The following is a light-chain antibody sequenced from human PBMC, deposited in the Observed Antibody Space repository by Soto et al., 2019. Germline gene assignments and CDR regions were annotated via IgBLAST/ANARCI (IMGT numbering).Light chain of an antibody. Sequence: DIQMTQSPSTLSSSLGDRVTITCWASQSISSWLAWYQQKPGKVPKLLIYDASSLESGVPSRFSGGGSGTEFTLTISSLQPDDFATYYCQQYDSYPWTFGQGTKVDIK. J-gene: IGKJ1*01. CDR3: QQYDSYPWT. CDR1: QSISSW. CDR2: DAS. V-gene: IGKV1-5*01.